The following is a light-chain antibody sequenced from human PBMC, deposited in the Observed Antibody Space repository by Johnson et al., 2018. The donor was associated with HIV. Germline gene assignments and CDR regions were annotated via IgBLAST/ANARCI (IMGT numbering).Light chain of an antibody. Sequence: QSVLTQPPSVSAAPGQKVTVSCSGSSSNIGNNFVSWYQQVPGTAPKLLIYDTDKRPSGIPDRFSGSKSGPSATLAITGLQTGDEADYYCGTWDNSLSAGVFGSGTKVTVL. V-gene: IGLV1-51*01. J-gene: IGLJ1*01. CDR3: GTWDNSLSAGV. CDR2: DTD. CDR1: SSNIGNNF.